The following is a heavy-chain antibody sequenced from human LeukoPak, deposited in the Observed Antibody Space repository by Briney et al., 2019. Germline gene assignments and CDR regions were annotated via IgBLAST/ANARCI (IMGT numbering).Heavy chain of an antibody. Sequence: GESLKISCKGSGYSFTTYWIGWVRQMPGKGLEWMGIIYPGDSDTRYSPSFQGQVTISADKSIGTAYLQWSSLKASDTAMYYCARARSCSGGSCYAEYWGQGTLVTVSS. CDR2: IYPGDSDT. D-gene: IGHD2-15*01. V-gene: IGHV5-51*01. CDR1: GYSFTTYW. CDR3: ARARSCSGGSCYAEY. J-gene: IGHJ4*02.